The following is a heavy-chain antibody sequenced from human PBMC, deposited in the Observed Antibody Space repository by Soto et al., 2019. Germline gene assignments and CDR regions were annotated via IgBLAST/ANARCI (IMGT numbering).Heavy chain of an antibody. D-gene: IGHD3-22*01. CDR1: GASVTSDDYY. J-gene: IGHJ4*02. Sequence: LSLTCAVSGASVTSDDYYWSWIRQPPGKGLEWIGYIYHSGSTYYNPSPKSRVSISIDTSQNQFSLKLTSLTAADTAVYYCARDPIFYYASSGYGGSYFDYWGQGSRVTVSS. V-gene: IGHV4-30-4*01. CDR3: ARDPIFYYASSGYGGSYFDY. CDR2: IYHSGST.